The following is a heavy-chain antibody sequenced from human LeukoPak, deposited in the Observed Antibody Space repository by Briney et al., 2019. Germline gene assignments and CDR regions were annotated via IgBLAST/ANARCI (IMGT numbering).Heavy chain of an antibody. CDR1: GYTFTSYG. CDR3: ARIHYDFWSGYLLYHDY. D-gene: IGHD3-3*01. V-gene: IGHV1-18*01. CDR2: ISAYNGNT. J-gene: IGHJ4*02. Sequence: GASVKVSCKASGYTFTSYGISWVRQAPGQGLEWMGWISAYNGNTNYAQKLQGRVTMTTDTSTSTAYMELRSLRSDDTAVYYCARIHYDFWSGYLLYHDYWGQGTLVTVSS.